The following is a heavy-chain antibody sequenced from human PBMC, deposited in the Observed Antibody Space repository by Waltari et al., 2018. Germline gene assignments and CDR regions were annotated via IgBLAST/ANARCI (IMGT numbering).Heavy chain of an antibody. Sequence: EVQLVESGGGLVQPGGSLRLSCAASGFTFSSYSMNWVRQAPGKGLEWVSYISSSSSTIYYADSVKGRFTISRDNAKNSRYLQMNSLRAEDTAVYYCASPPPYSRNAFDIWGQGTMVTVSS. CDR3: ASPPPYSRNAFDI. CDR1: GFTFSSYS. CDR2: ISSSSSTI. J-gene: IGHJ3*02. V-gene: IGHV3-48*04. D-gene: IGHD2-21*01.